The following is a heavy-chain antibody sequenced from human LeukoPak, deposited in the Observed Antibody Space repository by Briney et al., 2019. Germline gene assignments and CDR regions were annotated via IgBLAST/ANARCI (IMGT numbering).Heavy chain of an antibody. Sequence: SVKVSCKASGGTFSSYAISWVRQAPGQGLEWMGRIFPILGIANYAQKFQGRVTITADKSTSTAYMELSSLRSEDTAVYYCARVGIAAAEGPWFDPWGQGTLVAVSS. J-gene: IGHJ5*02. CDR1: GGTFSSYA. CDR3: ARVGIAAAEGPWFDP. V-gene: IGHV1-69*04. D-gene: IGHD6-13*01. CDR2: IFPILGIA.